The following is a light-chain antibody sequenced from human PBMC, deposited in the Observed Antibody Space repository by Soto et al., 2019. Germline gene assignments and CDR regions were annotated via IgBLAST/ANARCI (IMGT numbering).Light chain of an antibody. CDR2: AAS. J-gene: IGKJ3*01. CDR3: QKYSSVPV. CDR1: QDIRNF. V-gene: IGKV1-27*01. Sequence: DIQMTQSPTSLSASVGDRVTITCRASQDIRNFVAWYQQKPGKAPKLLIYAASTLHSGVPSRFSGSGSGTVFTLTINSLQPEDVATYSSQKYSSVPVFGPGTKVEIK.